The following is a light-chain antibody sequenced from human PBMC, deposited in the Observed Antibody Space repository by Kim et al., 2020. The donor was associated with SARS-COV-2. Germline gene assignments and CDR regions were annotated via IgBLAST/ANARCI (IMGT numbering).Light chain of an antibody. CDR2: SGD. V-gene: IGLV1-44*01. CDR3: ATWDDSLNGYV. J-gene: IGLJ1*01. CDR1: SSNIGRNT. Sequence: GQRLTISCSGSSSNIGRNTVTWYQRLPGTAPKLLIYSGDQRPSGVPDRFSGSKSGTSASLAISGLQSEDEADYDCATWDDSLNGYVFGGGTKVTVL.